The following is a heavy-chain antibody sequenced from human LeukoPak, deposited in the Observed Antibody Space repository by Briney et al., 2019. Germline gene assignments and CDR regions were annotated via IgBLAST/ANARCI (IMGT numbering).Heavy chain of an antibody. V-gene: IGHV7-4-1*02. CDR3: ARTGTATVAGRRVYYLDY. J-gene: IGHJ4*02. CDR1: GYTFTNYA. CDR2: INTNTGNP. D-gene: IGHD6-19*01. Sequence: ASVEVSCKASGYTFTNYALNWVRQAPGQGLEYVGWINTNTGNPTYAQGFTGRFVLSLETSVSTAYLQISSLKAEDTAVYYCARTGTATVAGRRVYYLDYWGQGTLVTVSS.